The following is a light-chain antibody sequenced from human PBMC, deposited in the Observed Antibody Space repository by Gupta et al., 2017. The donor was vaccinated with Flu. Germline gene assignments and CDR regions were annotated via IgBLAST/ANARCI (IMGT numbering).Light chain of an antibody. J-gene: IGKJ4*01. V-gene: IGKV1-33*01. Sequence: SSLSASVGGRVTITCQASQDITTFLSWYKQKPGKAPKLLIYGASIWQTGVTSRFSGSGSGKDFTFTISYRQPEDVATYYCQQYDNLFSLTFGGGTKVEI. CDR1: QDITTF. CDR3: QQYDNLFSLT. CDR2: GAS.